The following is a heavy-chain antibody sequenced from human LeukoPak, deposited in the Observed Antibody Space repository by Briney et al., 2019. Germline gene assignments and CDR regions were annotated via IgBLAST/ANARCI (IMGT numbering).Heavy chain of an antibody. D-gene: IGHD1-1*01. V-gene: IGHV4-59*11. CDR1: GGSISNHY. Sequence: SETLSLTCTVSGGSISNHYWSWIRQTPGKGLEWIGYIHNSGSTKYNPSLKSPVSISVDTSKNQFSLKVNSVTAADTAVYYCARGGGWGNWNDAVDYWGQGTLVTVSS. J-gene: IGHJ4*02. CDR2: IHNSGST. CDR3: ARGGGWGNWNDAVDY.